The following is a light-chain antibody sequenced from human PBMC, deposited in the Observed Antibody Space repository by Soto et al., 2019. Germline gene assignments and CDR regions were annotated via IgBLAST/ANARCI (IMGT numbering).Light chain of an antibody. CDR3: QHYNNWPYT. J-gene: IGKJ2*01. CDR1: QSVSSD. CDR2: YTS. Sequence: EIVMTQSPATLSVSPGESATLTCRASQSVSSDLAWYQQKPGQAPRLLIYYTSTRATGFPARFSGGGSGTEFTLTISSLQSEDSAVYYCQHYNNWPYTFGLGTKVDIK. V-gene: IGKV3-15*01.